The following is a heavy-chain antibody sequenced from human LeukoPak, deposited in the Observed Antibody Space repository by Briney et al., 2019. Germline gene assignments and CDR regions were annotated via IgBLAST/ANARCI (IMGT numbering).Heavy chain of an antibody. CDR1: GGSISSGSYY. CDR2: IFYSGST. V-gene: IGHV4-61*10. J-gene: IGHJ5*02. CDR3: ARRLGWYRNWFDP. D-gene: IGHD6-19*01. Sequence: SETLSLTCTVSGGSISSGSYYWSWIRQPAGKGLEWIGNIFYSGSTYYSPSLRSRVTISLDTSKNQFSLKLSSVTAADTAVYYCARRLGWYRNWFDPWGQGTLVTVSS.